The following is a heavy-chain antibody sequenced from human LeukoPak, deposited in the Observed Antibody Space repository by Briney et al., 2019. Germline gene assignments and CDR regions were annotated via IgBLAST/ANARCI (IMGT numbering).Heavy chain of an antibody. CDR2: IYYSGST. CDR3: ARHRSLMASAGILDH. D-gene: IGHD6-13*01. V-gene: IGHV4-59*08. J-gene: IGHJ4*02. CDR1: GGSFSGYY. Sequence: SETLSLTCAVYGGSFSGYYWSWISQPPGKGLEWIGSIYYSGSTNYNPSLKSRVTISVDTSKNQFSLNLRSVSAADTAVYYCARHRSLMASAGILDHWGQGTLVTVSS.